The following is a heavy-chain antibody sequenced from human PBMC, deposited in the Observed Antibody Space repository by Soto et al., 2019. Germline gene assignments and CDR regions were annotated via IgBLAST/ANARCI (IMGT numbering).Heavy chain of an antibody. V-gene: IGHV3-33*01. CDR2: IWYDGSNK. J-gene: IGHJ4*02. D-gene: IGHD3-22*01. CDR3: ARDINYYDSSGYPSESLDY. CDR1: GFTFSSYG. Sequence: GGSLRLSCAASGFTFSSYGMHWVRQAPGKGLEWVAVIWYDGSNKYYADSVKGRFTISRDNSKNTLYLQMNSLRAEDTAVYYCARDINYYDSSGYPSESLDYWGQGTLVTVSS.